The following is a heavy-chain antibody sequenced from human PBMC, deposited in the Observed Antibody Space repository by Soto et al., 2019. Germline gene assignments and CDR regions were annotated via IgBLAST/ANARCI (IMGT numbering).Heavy chain of an antibody. D-gene: IGHD6-19*01. V-gene: IGHV1-8*01. Sequence: ASVKVSCKASGYTFTSYDINWVRQATGQGLEWMGWMNPNSGNTGYAQKFQGRVTMTRNTSISTAYMELSSLRSEDTAVYYCARGGYSCGWYGVYYYYYGMDVWGQGTTVTVSS. J-gene: IGHJ6*02. CDR3: ARGGYSCGWYGVYYYYYGMDV. CDR2: MNPNSGNT. CDR1: GYTFTSYD.